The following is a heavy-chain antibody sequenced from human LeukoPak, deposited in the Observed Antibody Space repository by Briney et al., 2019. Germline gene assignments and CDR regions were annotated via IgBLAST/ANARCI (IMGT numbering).Heavy chain of an antibody. CDR2: IDSGGST. CDR1: GFTVSSNY. Sequence: GGSLRLSCAASGFTVSSNYMSWVRQAPGEGLEWVSIIDSGGSTYCADSVKGRFTISRDNSKNTLYLQMNSLRAEDTAVYYCARGTVATIGRYFDLWGRGTLVTVSS. D-gene: IGHD5-12*01. CDR3: ARGTVATIGRYFDL. V-gene: IGHV3-53*01. J-gene: IGHJ2*01.